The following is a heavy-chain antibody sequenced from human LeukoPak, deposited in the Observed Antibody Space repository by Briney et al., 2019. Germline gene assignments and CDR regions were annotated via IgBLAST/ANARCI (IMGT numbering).Heavy chain of an antibody. J-gene: IGHJ5*02. CDR1: GGSISNYY. CDR3: ARMWMVYATFDL. V-gene: IGHV4-59*08. D-gene: IGHD2-8*01. Sequence: SETLSLTCTVSGGSISNYYWSWIRQPPGKGLEWIGYIYYSGSTNYNSSLKSRVTISVDTSKNQFSLKLRSVTAADTAVYYCARMWMVYATFDLWGQGTPVTVSS. CDR2: IYYSGST.